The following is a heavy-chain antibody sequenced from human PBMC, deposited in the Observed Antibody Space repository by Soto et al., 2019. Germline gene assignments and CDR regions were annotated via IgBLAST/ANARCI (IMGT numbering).Heavy chain of an antibody. CDR1: GFTFSSYA. D-gene: IGHD6-13*01. J-gene: IGHJ3*02. Sequence: EVQLLESGGGLVQPGGSLRLSCAASGFTFSSYAMSWVRQAAGKGLEWVSAISGSGGSTYYADSVKGRFTISRDNSKNTLYLQMSSLRAEDTAVYYCAKIPHSSSWYLDACDSSGHGTMVTVSS. V-gene: IGHV3-23*01. CDR2: ISGSGGST. CDR3: AKIPHSSSWYLDACDS.